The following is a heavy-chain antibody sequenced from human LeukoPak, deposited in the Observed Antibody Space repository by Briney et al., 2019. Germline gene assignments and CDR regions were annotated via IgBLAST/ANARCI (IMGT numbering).Heavy chain of an antibody. Sequence: ASVKVSCKASGYTFTGYYMHWVRQAPGQGLEWMGWINPNSGGTNYAQKFQGRVTMTRDTSISTAYMELSSLRSEDTAVYYCARVRERGFSGYDWRHFDYWGQGALVTVSS. CDR3: ARVRERGFSGYDWRHFDY. V-gene: IGHV1-2*02. J-gene: IGHJ4*02. CDR2: INPNSGGT. CDR1: GYTFTGYY. D-gene: IGHD5-12*01.